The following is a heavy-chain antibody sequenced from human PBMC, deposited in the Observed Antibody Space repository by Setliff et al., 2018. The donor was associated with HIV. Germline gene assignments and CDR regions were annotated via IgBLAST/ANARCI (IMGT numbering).Heavy chain of an antibody. Sequence: GGSLRLSCAASGFSLSSYEMHWLRQAPGKGLEWVALIWFDGTKQFYTDSVKGRFTISRDSSTLYLQMNSLRVEDTAVYYCARDISCGSNWPDYWGQGTLVTVSS. J-gene: IGHJ4*02. CDR2: IWFDGTKQ. CDR1: GFSLSSYE. V-gene: IGHV3-33*01. CDR3: ARDISCGSNWPDY. D-gene: IGHD3-16*02.